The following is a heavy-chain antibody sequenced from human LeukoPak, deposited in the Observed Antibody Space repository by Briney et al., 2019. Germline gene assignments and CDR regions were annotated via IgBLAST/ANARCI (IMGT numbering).Heavy chain of an antibody. CDR1: GFTFRRHG. J-gene: IGHJ6*02. CDR2: IWHDGSNN. D-gene: IGHD2-2*01. Sequence: GGSLRLSCAASGFTFRRHGMHWVRQAPGKGLEWVAIIWHDGSNNYYADSVKGRFTISRDNSMNTLYMQMNSLRGEDAAVYYCVRGGYCSGTSCAHYDGMDVWGQGTTVTVSS. V-gene: IGHV3-33*01. CDR3: VRGGYCSGTSCAHYDGMDV.